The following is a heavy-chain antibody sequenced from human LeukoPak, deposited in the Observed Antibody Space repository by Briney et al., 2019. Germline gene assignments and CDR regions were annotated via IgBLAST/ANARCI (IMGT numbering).Heavy chain of an antibody. Sequence: GGSLRLSCAASGFTFSNYEMNWVRQAPGKGLEWISHISNFGDIIHYADSVEGRFTISRDNTTNSLYLQMDSLRAEDTAVYYCAKMGKTENHYGSGRFSYYYYMDVWGKGTTVTISS. CDR3: AKMGKTENHYGSGRFSYYYYMDV. D-gene: IGHD3-10*01. CDR1: GFTFSNYE. V-gene: IGHV3-48*03. J-gene: IGHJ6*03. CDR2: ISNFGDII.